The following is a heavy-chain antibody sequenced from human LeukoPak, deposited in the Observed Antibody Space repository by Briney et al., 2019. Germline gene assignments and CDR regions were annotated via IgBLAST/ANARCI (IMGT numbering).Heavy chain of an antibody. CDR1: GFTFSSYS. J-gene: IGHJ4*02. CDR3: ARDHWDEWALTGYDDY. D-gene: IGHD3-9*01. Sequence: GSLRLSCAASGFTFSSYSMNWVRQAPGKGLEWVSYISSSSSTIYYADSVKGRFTISRDNAKNSLYLQMNSLRAEDTAVYYCARDHWDEWALTGYDDYWGQGTLVTVSS. CDR2: ISSSSSTI. V-gene: IGHV3-48*04.